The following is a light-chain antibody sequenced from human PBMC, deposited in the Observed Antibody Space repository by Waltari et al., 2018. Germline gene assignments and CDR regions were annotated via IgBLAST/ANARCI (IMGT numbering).Light chain of an antibody. CDR1: QSVLYSSNNKNY. V-gene: IGKV4-1*01. CDR3: QQYYSTPIT. Sequence: DIVMTQSPDSLAVSLGERATINCKSSQSVLYSSNNKNYLAWYQQKPGQPPKLLIYWASTRESGVPDRCSGSGSGTDFTLTISSLQAEDVAVYYCQQYYSTPITFGQGTRLEIK. J-gene: IGKJ5*01. CDR2: WAS.